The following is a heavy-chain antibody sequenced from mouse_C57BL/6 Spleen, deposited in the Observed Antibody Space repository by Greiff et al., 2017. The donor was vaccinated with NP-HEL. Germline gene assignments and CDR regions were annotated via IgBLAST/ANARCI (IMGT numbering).Heavy chain of an antibody. Sequence: VRLVESGAELMKPGASVKLSCKATGYTFTGYWIEWVKQRPGHGLEWIGEILPGSGSTNYNEKFKGKATFTADTSSNTAYMQLSSLTTEDSAIYYCARSPAITTVVDYAIDYWGQGTSVTVSS. V-gene: IGHV1-9*01. CDR2: ILPGSGST. D-gene: IGHD1-1*01. CDR1: GYTFTGYW. CDR3: ARSPAITTVVDYAIDY. J-gene: IGHJ4*01.